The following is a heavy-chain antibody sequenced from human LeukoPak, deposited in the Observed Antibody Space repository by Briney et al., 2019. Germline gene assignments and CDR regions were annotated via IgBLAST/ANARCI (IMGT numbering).Heavy chain of an antibody. J-gene: IGHJ6*02. D-gene: IGHD2-15*01. CDR2: IIPIFGTA. Sequence: SVKVSCKASGCTFSSYAISWVRQAPGQGLEWMGGIIPIFGTANYAQKFHGRVTITADESTSTAYMELSSLRSEDTAVYYCATDYCSGGSCYSWVGNYYYGMDVWGQGTTVTVSS. CDR1: GCTFSSYA. CDR3: ATDYCSGGSCYSWVGNYYYGMDV. V-gene: IGHV1-69*13.